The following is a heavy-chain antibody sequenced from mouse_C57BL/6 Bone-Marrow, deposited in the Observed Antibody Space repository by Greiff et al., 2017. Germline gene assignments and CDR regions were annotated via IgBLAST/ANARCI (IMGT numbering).Heavy chain of an antibody. CDR3: ARHEDYYYEEAWFAY. Sequence: QVQLKESGAELVKPGASVKLSCKASGYTFTEYTIHWVKQRSGQGLEWIGWFYPGSGSIKYNEKFKDKATLTADKSSSTVYMALSRLTSEDSAVYFWARHEDYYYEEAWFAYWGQGTLVTVSA. D-gene: IGHD1-1*01. V-gene: IGHV1-62-2*01. CDR1: GYTFTEYT. CDR2: FYPGSGSI. J-gene: IGHJ3*01.